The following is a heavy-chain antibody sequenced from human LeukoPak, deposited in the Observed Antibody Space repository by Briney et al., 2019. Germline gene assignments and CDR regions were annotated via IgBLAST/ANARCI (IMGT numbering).Heavy chain of an antibody. V-gene: IGHV3-23*01. CDR1: GFTFSSYA. Sequence: GGSLRLSCAASGFTFSSYAMSWVRQAPGKGLEWVSDISGSGEKTYYADSVKGRFTISRDNFKNTLYLQMNSLRAEDTAVFYCAKEIIAVAGNFFDYWGQGILVTVSS. D-gene: IGHD6-19*01. CDR3: AKEIIAVAGNFFDY. J-gene: IGHJ4*02. CDR2: ISGSGEKT.